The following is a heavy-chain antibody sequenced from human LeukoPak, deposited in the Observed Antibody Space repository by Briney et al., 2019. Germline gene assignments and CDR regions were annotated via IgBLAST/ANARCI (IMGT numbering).Heavy chain of an antibody. CDR3: VRVVSSGYSRMDV. J-gene: IGHJ6*04. V-gene: IGHV4-30-4*08. CDR2: IYYSGST. CDR1: GGSISSGDYY. Sequence: SETLSLTCTVSGGSISSGDYYWSWIRQPPGKGLEWIWYIYYSGSTYYNPSLKSRVSISVDTSKNQFSLKLSSVTAADTAVYYCVRVVSSGYSRMDVWGKGTTVTVSS. D-gene: IGHD3-22*01.